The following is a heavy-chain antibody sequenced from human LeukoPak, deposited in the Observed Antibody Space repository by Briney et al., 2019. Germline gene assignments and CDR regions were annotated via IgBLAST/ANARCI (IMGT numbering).Heavy chain of an antibody. Sequence: GGSLRLSCAASGLTFSSHWMHWVRQAPGKGLEWVSSIGNSGGRTFYTDSVKGRFTISRDNSKITLYLQMNSLRAEDTAVYYCAKSYNGYESKPDYWGQGTLVTVSS. CDR1: GLTFSSHW. J-gene: IGHJ4*02. CDR3: AKSYNGYESKPDY. CDR2: IGNSGGRT. V-gene: IGHV3-23*01. D-gene: IGHD5-12*01.